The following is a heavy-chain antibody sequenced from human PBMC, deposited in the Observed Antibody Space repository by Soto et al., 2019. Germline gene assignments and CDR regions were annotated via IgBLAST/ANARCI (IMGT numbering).Heavy chain of an antibody. D-gene: IGHD1-26*01. CDR1: GGSIISGGYS. Sequence: QLQLQESGSGLVKPSQTLSLTCAVSGGSIISGGYSWSWIRQPPGKGLEWIGYIYHSGSTYYNPSLKSRVPXSXDXXKNQFSLKLRFVTAADTAVYFCASSGTVGATAFDYWGQGTLVTVSS. CDR3: ASSGTVGATAFDY. V-gene: IGHV4-30-2*01. J-gene: IGHJ4*02. CDR2: IYHSGST.